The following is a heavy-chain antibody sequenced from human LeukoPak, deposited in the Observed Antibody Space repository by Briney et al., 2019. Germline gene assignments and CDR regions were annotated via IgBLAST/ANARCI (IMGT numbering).Heavy chain of an antibody. J-gene: IGHJ5*02. Sequence: SETLSLTCSVSGYSISSDYYWDWIRQPPGKGLELIGGIYHSGSTYYNPSLKSRVTISVDTSKNQFSLNLNSVTAADTAVYYCARDEAYCSGGRCYNWFDPWGQGTLVTVSS. V-gene: IGHV4-38-2*02. CDR3: ARDEAYCSGGRCYNWFDP. D-gene: IGHD2-15*01. CDR2: IYHSGST. CDR1: GYSISSDYY.